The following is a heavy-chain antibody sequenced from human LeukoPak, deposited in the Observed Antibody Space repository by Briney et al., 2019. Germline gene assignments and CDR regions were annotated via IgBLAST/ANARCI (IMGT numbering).Heavy chain of an antibody. Sequence: ASVKVSCKASGYTFTSYGISWVRQAPGQGLEWMGWISAYNGNTNYAQKFQGRVTITADESTSTAYMELSSLRSEDTAVYYCARVTIFGVVIGCFDYWGQGTPVTVSS. J-gene: IGHJ4*02. CDR3: ARVTIFGVVIGCFDY. CDR1: GYTFTSYG. V-gene: IGHV1-18*01. D-gene: IGHD3-3*01. CDR2: ISAYNGNT.